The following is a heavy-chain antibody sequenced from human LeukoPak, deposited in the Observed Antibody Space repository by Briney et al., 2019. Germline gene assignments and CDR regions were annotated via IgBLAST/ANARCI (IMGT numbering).Heavy chain of an antibody. Sequence: SQTLSLTCTLSGGSISSYYWSWIRQPPGKGLEWIGYIYYSGSTNYNPSLKSRVTISVDPSKNQSSLKLSSVTAADTAVYYCAREDCSSTSCYCLNWGQGTLVTVSS. CDR3: AREDCSSTSCYCLN. J-gene: IGHJ4*02. CDR1: GGSISSYY. D-gene: IGHD2-2*01. CDR2: IYYSGST. V-gene: IGHV4-59*01.